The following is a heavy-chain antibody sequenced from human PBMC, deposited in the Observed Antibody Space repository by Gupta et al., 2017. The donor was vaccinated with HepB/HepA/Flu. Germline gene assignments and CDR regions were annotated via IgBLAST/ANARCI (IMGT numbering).Heavy chain of an antibody. CDR2: ISGSSINT. D-gene: IGHD5-24*01. CDR3: AKGEDHNYYYYYMDV. CDR1: GFTFSSYA. V-gene: IGHV3-23*01. Sequence: RLSCAASGFTFSSYAMSWVRQAPGKGLEWVSSISGSSINTYYSDSVKGRFTISRDNSKNTLFLQMNTLRAEDTALYYCAKGEDHNYYYYYMDVWGKGTTVAVSS. J-gene: IGHJ6*03.